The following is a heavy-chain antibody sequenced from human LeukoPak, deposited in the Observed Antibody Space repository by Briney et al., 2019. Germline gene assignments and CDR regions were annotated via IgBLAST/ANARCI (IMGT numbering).Heavy chain of an antibody. Sequence: GASVKVSCKASGYTFTSYGISWVRQAPGPGLEWMGWISAYNGNTNYAQKLQGRVTMTTDTSTSTAYMELRSVRSDDTAVYYCAREYPLRLGELSPSGYFDYWGQGTLVTVSS. J-gene: IGHJ4*02. CDR2: ISAYNGNT. CDR1: GYTFTSYG. D-gene: IGHD3-16*02. V-gene: IGHV1-18*01. CDR3: AREYPLRLGELSPSGYFDY.